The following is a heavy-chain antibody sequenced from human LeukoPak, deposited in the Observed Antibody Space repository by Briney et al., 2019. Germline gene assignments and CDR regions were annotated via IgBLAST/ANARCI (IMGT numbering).Heavy chain of an antibody. J-gene: IGHJ6*04. CDR1: GGSVSSGSYY. CDR2: IYYSGST. Sequence: SETLSLTCTVSGGSVSSGSYYRSWIRQPPGKGLEWIGYIYYSGSTNYNPSLKSRVTISVDTSKNQFSLKLSSVTAADTAVYYCARSAAAGYYYGMDVWGKGTTVTVSS. D-gene: IGHD6-13*01. V-gene: IGHV4-61*01. CDR3: ARSAAAGYYYGMDV.